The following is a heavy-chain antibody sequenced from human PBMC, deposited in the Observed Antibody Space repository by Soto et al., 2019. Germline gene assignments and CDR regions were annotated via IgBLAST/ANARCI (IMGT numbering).Heavy chain of an antibody. J-gene: IGHJ5*02. D-gene: IGHD6-13*01. CDR3: ARLAAAGTYWFEP. CDR1: GYTFTGYY. Sequence: ASVKVSCKASGYTFTGYYMHWVRQAPGQGLEWMGWINPNSGGTNYAQKFQGWVTMTRDTSISTAYMELSRLRSDDTAVYYCARLAAAGTYWFEPWGQGTLVTVSS. CDR2: INPNSGGT. V-gene: IGHV1-2*04.